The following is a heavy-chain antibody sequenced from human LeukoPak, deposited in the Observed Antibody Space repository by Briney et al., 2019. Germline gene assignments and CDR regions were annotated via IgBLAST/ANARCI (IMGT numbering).Heavy chain of an antibody. CDR1: GFTVSSNY. CDR2: IYSGGAK. D-gene: IGHD2-8*01. V-gene: IGHV3-53*01. Sequence: GGSLRLSCAVSGFTVSSNYMNWVRQTPGKGLEWVSVIYSGGAKYYADSVKGRFTISRDNSKNTPFLQMISLRAEDTALFYCARDLEFRGWAIMVSWGQGTLVTVSS. CDR3: ARDLEFRGWAIMVS. J-gene: IGHJ5*02.